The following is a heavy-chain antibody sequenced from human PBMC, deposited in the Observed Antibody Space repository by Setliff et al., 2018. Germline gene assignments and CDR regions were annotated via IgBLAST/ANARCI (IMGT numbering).Heavy chain of an antibody. CDR2: IYSRGST. J-gene: IGHJ3*02. CDR1: GGSINSGSYY. D-gene: IGHD3-22*01. CDR3: ARDHYDYYDSRQAFDS. V-gene: IGHV4-61*02. Sequence: KPSETLSLTCTVSGGSINSGSYYWSWIRQPAGKGLEWIGRIYSRGSTNYNPSLKSRVTVSLDASKNQLSLKLSSVTAADTAVYYCARDHYDYYDSRQAFDSWGQGTMVTVSS.